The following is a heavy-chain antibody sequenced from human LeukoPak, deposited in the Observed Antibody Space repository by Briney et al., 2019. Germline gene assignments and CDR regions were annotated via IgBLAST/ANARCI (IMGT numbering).Heavy chain of an antibody. CDR2: ISYDGSNK. Sequence: GGSLRLSFAASGFTFSSYAMHWVRQAPGKGLEWVAVISYDGSNKYYADSVKGRFTISRDNAKNSLYLQMNSLRAEDTAVYYCAREYGDYDYYYYMDVWGKGTTVTVSS. CDR1: GFTFSSYA. CDR3: AREYGDYDYYYYMDV. J-gene: IGHJ6*03. V-gene: IGHV3-30-3*01. D-gene: IGHD4-17*01.